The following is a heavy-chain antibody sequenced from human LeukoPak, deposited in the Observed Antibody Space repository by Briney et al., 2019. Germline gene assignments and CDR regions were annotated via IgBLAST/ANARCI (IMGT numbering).Heavy chain of an antibody. D-gene: IGHD2-15*01. CDR2: ISWNSGSI. J-gene: IGHJ4*02. Sequence: PGRSLRLSCAASGFTFDDYAMHWVRQAPGKGLEWVSGISWNSGSIGYADSVKGRFTISRDNAKNSLYLQMNSLRAEDTAVYYCARGMVVAATGFDYWGQGTLVTVSS. CDR3: ARGMVVAATGFDY. CDR1: GFTFDDYA. V-gene: IGHV3-9*01.